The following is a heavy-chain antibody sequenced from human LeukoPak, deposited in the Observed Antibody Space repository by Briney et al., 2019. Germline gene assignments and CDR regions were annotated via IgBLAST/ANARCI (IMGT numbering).Heavy chain of an antibody. CDR2: INWNGGST. CDR3: ARGYGDYVKSHDY. J-gene: IGHJ4*02. V-gene: IGHV3-20*04. CDR1: GFTFSSYS. D-gene: IGHD4-17*01. Sequence: TGGSLRLSCAASGFTFSSYSMNWVRQAPGKGLQWVSGINWNGGSTGYADSVKGRFTISRDNAKNSLYLQMNSLRAEDTALYYCARGYGDYVKSHDYWGQGTLVTVSS.